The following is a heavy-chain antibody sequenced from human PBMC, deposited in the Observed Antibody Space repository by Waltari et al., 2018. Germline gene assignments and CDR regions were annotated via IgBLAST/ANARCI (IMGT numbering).Heavy chain of an antibody. V-gene: IGHV4-34*01. J-gene: IGHJ4*02. CDR3: NTYYYGSGRYTDFDY. CDR1: GGSFSGYY. CDR2: INHSGST. D-gene: IGHD3-10*01. Sequence: QVQLQQWGAGLLKPSETLSLTCAVYGGSFSGYYWSWIRKPPGKGLEWIGEINHSGSTNYNPSLKSRVTISVDPSKNQFSLKLSSVTAADTAVYYCNTYYYGSGRYTDFDYWGQGTLVTVSS.